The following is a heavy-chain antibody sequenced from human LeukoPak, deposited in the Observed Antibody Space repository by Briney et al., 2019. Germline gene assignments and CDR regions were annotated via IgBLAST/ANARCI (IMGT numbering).Heavy chain of an antibody. CDR1: QYTFPDYY. V-gene: IGHV1-2*02. D-gene: IGHD3-9*01. J-gene: IGHJ4*02. Sequence: ASVKVSCKATQYTFPDYYIHWLRQAPGQGLEWMGWINPKSGVTKYAQKFQGRVTMTRDTSISTAYMELSSLRSEDTAVYYCATGAGKYFDWLSYFDYWGQGTLVTVSS. CDR3: ATGAGKYFDWLSYFDY. CDR2: INPKSGVT.